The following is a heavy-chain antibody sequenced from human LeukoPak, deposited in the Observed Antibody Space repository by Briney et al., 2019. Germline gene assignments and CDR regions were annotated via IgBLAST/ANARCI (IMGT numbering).Heavy chain of an antibody. Sequence: GESLKISCQGSGYSFTSSWIGWVRPMPGKGLEWMGIIYPGDSDTRYSPSFQGQVTLSADKSISTAYLQWSSLKASDTAMYYCARFSVGGTYYPNYWGQGTLVSVSS. CDR3: ARFSVGGTYYPNY. J-gene: IGHJ4*02. CDR2: IYPGDSDT. D-gene: IGHD1-26*01. CDR1: GYSFTSSW. V-gene: IGHV5-51*01.